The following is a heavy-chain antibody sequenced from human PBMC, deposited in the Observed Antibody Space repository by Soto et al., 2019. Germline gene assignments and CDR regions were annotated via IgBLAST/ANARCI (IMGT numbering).Heavy chain of an antibody. CDR1: GGSISSGGYY. V-gene: IGHV4-61*08. CDR3: ARVSTAMASNWFDP. CDR2: IYYSGST. J-gene: IGHJ5*02. D-gene: IGHD5-18*01. Sequence: PSETLSLTCTVSGGSISSGGYYWSWIRQHPGKGLEWIGYIYYSGSTNYNPSLKSRVTISVDTSKNQFSLKLSSVTAADTAVHYCARVSTAMASNWFDPWGQGTLVTVSS.